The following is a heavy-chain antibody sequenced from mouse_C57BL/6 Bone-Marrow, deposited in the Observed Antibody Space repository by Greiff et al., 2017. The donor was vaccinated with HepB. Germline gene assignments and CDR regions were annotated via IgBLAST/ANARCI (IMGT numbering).Heavy chain of an antibody. CDR2: IRSKSSKYAT. V-gene: IGHV10-3*01. CDR1: GFTFNTYA. CDR3: VRDNCTMVTTGVDY. J-gene: IGHJ2*01. Sequence: DVQLVESGGGLVQPKGSLKLSCAASGFTFNTYAMHWVRQAPGKGLEWVARIRSKSSKYATYYADSVKDRFTISRDDSQSMLYLQMNNLKTEDTAMYYCVRDNCTMVTTGVDYWGQGTTLTVSS. D-gene: IGHD2-2*01.